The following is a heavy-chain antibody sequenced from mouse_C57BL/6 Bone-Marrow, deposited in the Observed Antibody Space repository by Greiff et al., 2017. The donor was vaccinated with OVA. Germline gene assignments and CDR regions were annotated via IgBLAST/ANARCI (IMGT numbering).Heavy chain of an antibody. CDR2: ISDGGSYT. CDR1: GFTFSSYA. V-gene: IGHV5-4*01. Sequence: EVQLQESGGGLVKPGGSLKLSCAASGFTFSSYAMSWVRQTPEKRLEWVATISDGGSYTYYPDNVKGRFTISRDNAKNNLYLQMSHLKSEDTAMYYCARDGRSPYDGYPWFAYWGQGTLVTVSA. CDR3: ARDGRSPYDGYPWFAY. D-gene: IGHD2-3*01. J-gene: IGHJ3*01.